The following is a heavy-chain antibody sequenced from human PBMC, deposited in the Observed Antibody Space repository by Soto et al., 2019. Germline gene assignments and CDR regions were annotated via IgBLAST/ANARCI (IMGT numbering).Heavy chain of an antibody. Sequence: QVLLQVSGPGLVKPSGTLSLTCAVSGDSISSSFWWSWVRQPPGKGLEWIGEIYHTESTVYNPSLKSRVTISVDKSKNQFSLNLDSVTAADTAVYYCARYDFGTFDYWGRGILVTVSS. D-gene: IGHD4-17*01. CDR1: GDSISSSFW. CDR3: ARYDFGTFDY. V-gene: IGHV4-4*02. CDR2: IYHTEST. J-gene: IGHJ4*02.